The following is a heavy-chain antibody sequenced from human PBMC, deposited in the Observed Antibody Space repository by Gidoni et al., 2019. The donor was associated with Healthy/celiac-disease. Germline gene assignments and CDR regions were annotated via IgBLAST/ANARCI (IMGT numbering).Heavy chain of an antibody. J-gene: IGHJ3*02. D-gene: IGHD3-10*01. CDR1: GYTFTSFG. CDR3: ARGWEYYYGSRAFDI. V-gene: IGHV1-18*01. CDR2: ISAYNGNT. Sequence: VQPVPFWCEVEEPWAPVQVPLQASGYTFTSFGIRWVRQAPGQGLEWMGWISAYNGNTNYAQKLQGRVTMTTDTSTSTAYMELRSLRSDDTAVYYCARGWEYYYGSRAFDIWGQGTMVTVSS.